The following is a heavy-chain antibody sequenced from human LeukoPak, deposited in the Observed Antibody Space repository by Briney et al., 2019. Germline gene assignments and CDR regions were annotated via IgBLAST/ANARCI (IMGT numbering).Heavy chain of an antibody. Sequence: SETLSLTCAVSGGSITSSKYFWGWIRQPPGKELELIGIISYSGSTDYNSSLKSRVTISTDTSKNQFSLKLTSETAADTAVYYCAGLGVMVLVYQFEYWGRGTPVTVSS. D-gene: IGHD2-8*01. J-gene: IGHJ4*02. CDR1: GGSITSSKYF. CDR2: ISYSGST. CDR3: AGLGVMVLVYQFEY. V-gene: IGHV4-39*07.